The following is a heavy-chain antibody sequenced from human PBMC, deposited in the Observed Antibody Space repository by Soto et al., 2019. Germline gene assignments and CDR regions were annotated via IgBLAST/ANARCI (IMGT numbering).Heavy chain of an antibody. J-gene: IGHJ5*02. CDR1: GGSISSGGYY. CDR3: ARGWIMAWFDP. D-gene: IGHD2-2*03. Sequence: QVQLQESGPGLVKPSQTLSLTCTVSGGSISSGGYYWSWIRQHPGKGLEWIGYIYYSGSTYYNPSLKGRVTLSVYTSKNQFSLKLSSVTAADTAVYYCARGWIMAWFDPWGQGTLVTVSS. CDR2: IYYSGST. V-gene: IGHV4-31*03.